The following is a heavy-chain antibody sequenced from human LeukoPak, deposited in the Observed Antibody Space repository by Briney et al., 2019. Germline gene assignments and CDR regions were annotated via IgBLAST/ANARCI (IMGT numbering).Heavy chain of an antibody. J-gene: IGHJ4*02. V-gene: IGHV5-51*01. CDR3: ARMRGPFGELLPVAH. D-gene: IGHD3-10*01. Sequence: GESLKISCKASGYRFSSYWIAWVRQLPGKGLEWMGIIYPGDSETRYGPSFQGQVTISVDTSINTVFLQWRNLRGSDSGIYYCARMRGPFGELLPVAHWGQGALVTVSS. CDR2: IYPGDSET. CDR1: GYRFSSYW.